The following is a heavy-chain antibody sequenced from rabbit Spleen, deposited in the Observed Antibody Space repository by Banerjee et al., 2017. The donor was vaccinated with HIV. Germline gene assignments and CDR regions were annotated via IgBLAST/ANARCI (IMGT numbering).Heavy chain of an antibody. CDR3: ARDKELAIWGYEFDL. D-gene: IGHD3-1*01. J-gene: IGHJ4*01. CDR2: IYAGDGST. CDR1: GFSFSSSYY. Sequence: QEQLVESGGGLVQPEGSLTLTCTASGFSFSSSYYMCWVRQAPGKGLDLIGCIYAGDGSTDYANWVNGRFTISKTSSTVDLKMTSLTVADTATYFCARDKELAIWGYEFDLWGQGTLVTVS. V-gene: IGHV1S45*01.